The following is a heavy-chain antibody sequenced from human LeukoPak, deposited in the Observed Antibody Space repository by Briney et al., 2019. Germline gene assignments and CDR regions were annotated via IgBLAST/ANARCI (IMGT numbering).Heavy chain of an antibody. J-gene: IGHJ5*02. D-gene: IGHD3-22*01. CDR1: GYSISSGYY. V-gene: IGHV4-38-2*02. Sequence: PSEILSLTCTVSGYSISSGYYWGWIRQPHGKGLEWIGSIYHSGSTYYNPSLKSRVTISVDTSKNQFSLKLSSVTAADTAVYYCARVNARDSSGYYGGGWFDPWGQGTLVTVSS. CDR2: IYHSGST. CDR3: ARVNARDSSGYYGGGWFDP.